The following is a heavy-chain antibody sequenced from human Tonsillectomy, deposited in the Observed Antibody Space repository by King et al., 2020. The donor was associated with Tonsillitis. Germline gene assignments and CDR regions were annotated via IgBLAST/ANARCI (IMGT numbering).Heavy chain of an antibody. CDR3: ARENRIVQAGILFDH. J-gene: IGHJ4*02. D-gene: IGHD2-8*01. V-gene: IGHV4-34*01. CDR1: GGSFSGYY. CDR2: INHNGIT. Sequence: VQLQQWGAGLFKPSETLSLTCAVNGGSFSGYYWSWIRQPPGKGLEWIGAINHNGITDYNPSLKSRVMMSVDKSNNYFSLRLSSVTAADTAVYYCARENRIVQAGILFDHWGQGALVTVSS.